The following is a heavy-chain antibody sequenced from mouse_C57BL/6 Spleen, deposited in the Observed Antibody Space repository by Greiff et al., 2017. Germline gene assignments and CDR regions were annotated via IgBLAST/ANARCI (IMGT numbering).Heavy chain of an antibody. Sequence: EVMLVESGGDLVKPGGSLKLSCAASGFTFSSYGMSWVRQTPDKRLEWVATISSGGSYTYYPDSVKGRFTISRDNAKNTLYLQMSSLKSEDTAMYYCARGKDYYYAMYYWGQGTSVTVSS. V-gene: IGHV5-6*01. CDR2: ISSGGSYT. CDR3: ARGKDYYYAMYY. J-gene: IGHJ4*01. CDR1: GFTFSSYG.